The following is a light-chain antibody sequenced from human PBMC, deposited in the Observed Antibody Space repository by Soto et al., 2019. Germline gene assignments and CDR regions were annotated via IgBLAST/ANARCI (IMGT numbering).Light chain of an antibody. CDR2: EAA. Sequence: DIQMTQSPSTLSASVGDRVTITCRASQYIHNYLAWYQHKPGEAPKLLIYEAANLESGVPSRFSGSGTGTEFNLTISSLQPDDFATYYCQQSNNYPWTFGQGTRVEI. V-gene: IGKV1-5*03. CDR3: QQSNNYPWT. J-gene: IGKJ1*01. CDR1: QYIHNY.